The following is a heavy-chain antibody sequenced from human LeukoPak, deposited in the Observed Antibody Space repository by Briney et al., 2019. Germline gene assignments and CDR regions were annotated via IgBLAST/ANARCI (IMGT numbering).Heavy chain of an antibody. CDR3: ARDVEMATVYYYYYYMDV. J-gene: IGHJ6*03. V-gene: IGHV4-39*07. D-gene: IGHD5-24*01. CDR1: GGSISSSSYY. Sequence: SETLSLTCTVSGGSISSSSYYWGWIRQPPGKGLEWIGSIYYSGSTYYNPSLKSRVTISVDTSKNQFSLKLSSVTAADTAVYYCARDVEMATVYYYYYYMDVWGKGTTVTVSS. CDR2: IYYSGST.